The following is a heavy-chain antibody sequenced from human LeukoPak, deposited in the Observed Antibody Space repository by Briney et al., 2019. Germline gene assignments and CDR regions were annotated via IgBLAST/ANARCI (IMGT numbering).Heavy chain of an antibody. CDR2: ISSSGSTI. J-gene: IGHJ5*02. V-gene: IGHV3-11*01. CDR3: ARAAMVFWCDWFDP. CDR1: GLTFSAYY. Sequence: KPGGSLRLSCAASGLTFSAYYMSWFRQAPGKGLKWVSYISSSGSTIYYADSVKGRFTISRDNAKNSLYLQMNSLRAEDTAVYYCARAAMVFWCDWFDPWGQGTLVTVSS. D-gene: IGHD5-18*01.